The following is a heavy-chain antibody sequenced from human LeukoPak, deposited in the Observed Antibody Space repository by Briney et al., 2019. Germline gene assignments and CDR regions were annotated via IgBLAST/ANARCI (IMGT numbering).Heavy chain of an antibody. CDR2: ISGSGGST. CDR3: AIDPRDYDYIWRDAFDI. V-gene: IGHV3-23*01. D-gene: IGHD3-16*01. Sequence: GGSLRLSCAASGFTFSSYSMNWGRQAPCKGLDWVSAISGSGGSTYYADSVKGRFTISRDNSKNTLYLQMNSLRAEDTAVYYCAIDPRDYDYIWRDAFDIWGQGTMVTVSS. CDR1: GFTFSSYS. J-gene: IGHJ3*02.